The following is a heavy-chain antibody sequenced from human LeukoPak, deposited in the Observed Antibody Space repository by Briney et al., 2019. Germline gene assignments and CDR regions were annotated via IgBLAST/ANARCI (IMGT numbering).Heavy chain of an antibody. Sequence: GGSLRLSCAASGFTHNNKYMTWVRQAPGKGLEGVSLIYNDGRTYYADSVKGRCTISRDNSKSTLFLQVNSLRTDDTGLYYCAKDTGYTSGRIDYWGQGTLVTVSS. CDR3: AKDTGYTSGRIDY. D-gene: IGHD6-19*01. CDR1: GFTHNNKY. J-gene: IGHJ4*02. V-gene: IGHV3-66*02. CDR2: IYNDGRT.